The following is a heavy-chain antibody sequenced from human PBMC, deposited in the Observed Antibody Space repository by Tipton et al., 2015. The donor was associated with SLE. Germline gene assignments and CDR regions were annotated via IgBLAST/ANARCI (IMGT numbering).Heavy chain of an antibody. V-gene: IGHV4-39*07. J-gene: IGHJ3*02. CDR2: IYYSGST. Sequence: LRLSCTVSGGSISSSSYYWGWIRQPPGKGLEWIGSIYYSGSTYYNPSLRSRVTISVDTSKNQFSLKLSSVTAADTAVYYCAREEENDFWSGGDAFDIWVQVTMVTVSS. CDR3: AREEENDFWSGGDAFDI. CDR1: GGSISSSSYY. D-gene: IGHD3-3*01.